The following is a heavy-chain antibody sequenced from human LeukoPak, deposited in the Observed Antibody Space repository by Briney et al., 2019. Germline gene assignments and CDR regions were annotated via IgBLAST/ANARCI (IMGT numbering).Heavy chain of an antibody. V-gene: IGHV3-30*18. J-gene: IGHJ4*02. CDR2: ISYDGSNK. D-gene: IGHD1-14*01. CDR1: GFTFSSYG. CDR3: AKDFTDRSEY. Sequence: GRSLRLSCAASGFTFSSYGMHWVRQAPGKGLEWVAVISYDGSNKYYADSVKGQFTISRDNSKNTLYLQMNSLRAEDTAVYYCAKDFTDRSEYWGQGTLVTVSS.